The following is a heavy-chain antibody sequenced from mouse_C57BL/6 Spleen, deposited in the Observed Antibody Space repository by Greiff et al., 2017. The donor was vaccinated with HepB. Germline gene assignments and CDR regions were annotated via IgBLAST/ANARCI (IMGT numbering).Heavy chain of an antibody. V-gene: IGHV1-55*01. Sequence: QVQLQQPGAELVKPVASVKMSCKASGYTFTSYWITWVKQRPGQGLEWIGDIYPGSGSTNYNEKFKSKATLTVDTSSSTAYMQLSSLTSEDSAVYYCARSPYYGSSYRYFDVWGTGTTVTVSS. CDR1: GYTFTSYW. J-gene: IGHJ1*03. CDR2: IYPGSGST. CDR3: ARSPYYGSSYRYFDV. D-gene: IGHD1-1*01.